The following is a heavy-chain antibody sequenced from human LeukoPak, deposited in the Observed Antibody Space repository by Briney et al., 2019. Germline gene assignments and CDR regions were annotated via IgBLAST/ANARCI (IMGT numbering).Heavy chain of an antibody. CDR3: AKDFYYYDSSGYYPYYYYYYMDV. CDR1: GFTFSSYW. CDR2: IKQDGSEK. Sequence: GGSLRLSCAASGFTFSSYWMSWVRQAPGKGLEWVANIKQDGSEKYYVDSVKGRFTISRDNSKNTLYLQMNSLRAEDTAVYYCAKDFYYYDSSGYYPYYYYYYMDVWGKGTTVTVSS. J-gene: IGHJ6*03. D-gene: IGHD3-22*01. V-gene: IGHV3-7*01.